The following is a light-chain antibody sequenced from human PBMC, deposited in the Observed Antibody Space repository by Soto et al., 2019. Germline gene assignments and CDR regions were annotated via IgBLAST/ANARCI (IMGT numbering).Light chain of an antibody. Sequence: DIQMTQSPPALSAFVGDRVTITCRASQNIDTYLNWYQQKPGKAPELLIHDASSLQSGVPSRFSGSGSGADFTLTIGSLQPEDFAVYYCQQRYSSPPTFGQGTKVDIK. CDR3: QQRYSSPPT. CDR2: DAS. CDR1: QNIDTY. J-gene: IGKJ1*01. V-gene: IGKV1-39*01.